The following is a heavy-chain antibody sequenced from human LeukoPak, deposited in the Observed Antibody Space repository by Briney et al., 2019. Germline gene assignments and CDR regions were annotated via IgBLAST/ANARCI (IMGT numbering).Heavy chain of an antibody. CDR3: ARIVSPRDNAFDI. Sequence: SGTLSLTCSVSSGSITRYHWSWIRQSAGKGLEWLGQVRTDGSRNYNPSLESRVTISVDTSKNQFSLKLSSVTAADTAVYYCARIVSPRDNAFDIWGQGTMVTVSS. CDR2: VRTDGSR. V-gene: IGHV4-4*07. D-gene: IGHD3-16*02. J-gene: IGHJ3*02. CDR1: SGSITRYH.